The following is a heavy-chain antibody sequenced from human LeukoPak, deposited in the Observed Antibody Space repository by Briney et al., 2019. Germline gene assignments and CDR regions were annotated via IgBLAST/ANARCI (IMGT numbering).Heavy chain of an antibody. V-gene: IGHV3-30*01. Sequence: PGGSLRLSCAASGSTFSGHLLHWVRQAPGKGLEWVAGTAYGGGEKYYADSVSCRFTISRDNSDNTVSLQMNGLRLEDTPVYFCAREGDRHLTFDYWGRGTLVTVSS. D-gene: IGHD3-16*01. CDR3: AREGDRHLTFDY. CDR1: GSTFSGHL. J-gene: IGHJ4*02. CDR2: TAYGGGEK.